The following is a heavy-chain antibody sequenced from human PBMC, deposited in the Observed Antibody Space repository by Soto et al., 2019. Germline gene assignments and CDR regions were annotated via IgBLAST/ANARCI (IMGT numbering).Heavy chain of an antibody. D-gene: IGHD2-15*01. J-gene: IGHJ4*02. Sequence: GASVKVSCKASGYTFTSYGISWVRQAPGQGLEWMGWISAYNGNTNYAQKLQGRVTMTTDTSTSTAYMELRSLRSDDTAVYYCARDHWAYCSGGSCYADYWGQGTLVTVSS. CDR2: ISAYNGNT. CDR1: GYTFTSYG. V-gene: IGHV1-18*01. CDR3: ARDHWAYCSGGSCYADY.